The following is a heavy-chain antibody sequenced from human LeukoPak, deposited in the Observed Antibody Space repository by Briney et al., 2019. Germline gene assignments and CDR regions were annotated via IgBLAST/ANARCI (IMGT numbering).Heavy chain of an antibody. CDR3: ARGPIYDFWSAPEYYFDY. V-gene: IGHV1-69*05. CDR1: GGTFSSYA. Sequence: SVKVSRKASGGTFSSYAISWVRQAPGQGLEWMGGIIPIFGTANYAQKFQGRVTITTDESTSTAYMELSSLRSEDTAVYYCARGPIYDFWSAPEYYFDYWGQGTLVTVSS. CDR2: IIPIFGTA. D-gene: IGHD3-3*01. J-gene: IGHJ4*02.